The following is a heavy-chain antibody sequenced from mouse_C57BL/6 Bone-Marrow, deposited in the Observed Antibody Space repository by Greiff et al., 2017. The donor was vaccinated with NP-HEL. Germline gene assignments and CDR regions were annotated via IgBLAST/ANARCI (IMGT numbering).Heavy chain of an antibody. J-gene: IGHJ1*03. CDR1: GYTFTSYW. V-gene: IGHV1-50*01. CDR2: IDPSDSYT. D-gene: IGHD2-3*01. CDR3: ARDGYYLHWYFDV. Sequence: QVQLQQPGAELVKPGASVKLSCKASGYTFTSYWMQWVKQRPGQGLEWIGEIDPSDSYTNYNQKFKGKATLTVDTSSSTAYMQLSSLTSEDSAVYYCARDGYYLHWYFDVGGTGTTVTVSS.